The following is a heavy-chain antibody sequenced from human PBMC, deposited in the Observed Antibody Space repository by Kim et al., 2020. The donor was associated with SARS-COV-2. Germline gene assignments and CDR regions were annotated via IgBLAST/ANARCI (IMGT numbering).Heavy chain of an antibody. D-gene: IGHD3-10*01. V-gene: IGHV1-18*01. CDR1: GYTFTSYG. CDR3: ARDRFLHSEHSITMVRGVSFWYY. CDR2: ISAYNGNT. Sequence: ASVKVSCKASGYTFTSYGISWVRQAPGQGLEWMGWISAYNGNTNYAQKLQGRVTMTTDTSTSTAYMELRSLRSDDTAVYYCARDRFLHSEHSITMVRGVSFWYYWGQGTLVTVSS. J-gene: IGHJ4*02.